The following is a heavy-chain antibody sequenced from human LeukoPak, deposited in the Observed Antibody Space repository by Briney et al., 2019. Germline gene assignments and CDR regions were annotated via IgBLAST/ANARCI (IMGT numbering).Heavy chain of an antibody. D-gene: IGHD3-9*01. CDR3: ARDPRDYDILTGDY. Sequence: GGSLRLSCAASGFTFSSYEMNWVRQAPGKGLEWVSYISSSGSTIYYADSVKGRFTISRDNAKNSLYLQMNSLRAEDTAVYYCARDPRDYDILTGDYWGQGTLVTVSS. V-gene: IGHV3-48*03. CDR1: GFTFSSYE. CDR2: ISSSGSTI. J-gene: IGHJ4*02.